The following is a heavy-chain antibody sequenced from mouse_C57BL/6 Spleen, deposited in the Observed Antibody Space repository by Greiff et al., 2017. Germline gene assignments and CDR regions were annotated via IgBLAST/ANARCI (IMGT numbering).Heavy chain of an antibody. CDR1: GYAFTSSW. J-gene: IGHJ4*01. CDR3: AREGYAMDY. V-gene: IGHV1-82*01. Sequence: QVQLQQSGPELVKPGASVTISCKASGYAFTSSWMNWVKQRPGKGLEWIGRIYPGDGDTNYNGKFKGKATLTADKSSSTAYMQLSSLTSEDSAVCFCAREGYAMDYWGQGTSVTVSS. CDR2: IYPGDGDT.